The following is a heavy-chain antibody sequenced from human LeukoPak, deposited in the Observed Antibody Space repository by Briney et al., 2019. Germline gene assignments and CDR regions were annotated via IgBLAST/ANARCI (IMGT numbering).Heavy chain of an antibody. J-gene: IGHJ5*02. CDR2: INPSGGST. V-gene: IGHV1-46*01. CDR3: ARDVLWFGELLRSYNWFDP. D-gene: IGHD3-10*01. CDR1: GYTFTSYY. Sequence: ASVKVSCKASGYTFTSYYMHWVRQAPGQGLEWMGIINPSGGSTSYAQKFQGRVTTTRDTSTSTVYMELSSLRSEDTAVYYCARDVLWFGELLRSYNWFDPWGQGTLVTVSS.